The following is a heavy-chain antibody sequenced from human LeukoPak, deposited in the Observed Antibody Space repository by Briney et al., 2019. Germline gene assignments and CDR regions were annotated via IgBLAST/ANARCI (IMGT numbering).Heavy chain of an antibody. V-gene: IGHV1-18*01. CDR3: ARSGDSGSYSSWFDP. J-gene: IGHJ5*02. Sequence: VASVKVSCKASGYTFTSYGISWVRQAPGQGLEWMGWISAYNGNTNYAQKLQGRVTMTTDTSTSTAYMELRSLRSDDTAVYYCARSGDSGSYSSWFDPWGQGTLVTVSS. CDR2: ISAYNGNT. D-gene: IGHD1-26*01. CDR1: GYTFTSYG.